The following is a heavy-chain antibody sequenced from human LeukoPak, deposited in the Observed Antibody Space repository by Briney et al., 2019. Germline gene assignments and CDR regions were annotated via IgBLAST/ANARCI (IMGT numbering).Heavy chain of an antibody. Sequence: PETLSLTRTDSVYSISNGYYWGWIPQPPGKGLEFIGSVYHGGNTYYKASLKSRVTISLDTSKNQFSLRLSSVTAADTAVYYCARSYSGSFLYWGQGSLVTVSS. J-gene: IGHJ1*01. CDR1: VYSISNGYY. V-gene: IGHV4-38-2*02. CDR2: VYHGGNT. CDR3: ARSYSGSFLY. D-gene: IGHD1-26*01.